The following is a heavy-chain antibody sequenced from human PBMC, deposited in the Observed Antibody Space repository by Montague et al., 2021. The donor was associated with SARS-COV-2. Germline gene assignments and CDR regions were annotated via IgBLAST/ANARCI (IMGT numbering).Heavy chain of an antibody. J-gene: IGHJ5*02. CDR3: ARGGDMNWFDP. D-gene: IGHD2-21*01. V-gene: IGHV4-59*01. Sequence: SETLSLTCTVSGGSISSYYWSWIRQSPGKGLEWIGYIYYSGSTNYNPSLKSRATISVDTSKNQFSLKLSSMTAADTAVYYCARGGDMNWFDPWGQGTLVTVSS. CDR2: IYYSGST. CDR1: GGSISSYY.